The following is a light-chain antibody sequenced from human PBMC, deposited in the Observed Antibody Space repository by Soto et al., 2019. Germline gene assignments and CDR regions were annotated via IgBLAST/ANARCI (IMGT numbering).Light chain of an antibody. CDR2: GAS. Sequence: EIVMTQSPATLSVSPGEGATLSCRASQSVSGNLAWYQQKPGQAPRLLIYGASTRATGIPARFSGSGSGTEFSLTISSLQSEDFAVYYSQQYNNWPPLTFGGGTKVEIK. J-gene: IGKJ4*01. CDR1: QSVSGN. CDR3: QQYNNWPPLT. V-gene: IGKV3-15*01.